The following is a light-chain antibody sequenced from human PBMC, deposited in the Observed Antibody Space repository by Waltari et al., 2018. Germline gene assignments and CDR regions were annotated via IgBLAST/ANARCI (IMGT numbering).Light chain of an antibody. V-gene: IGKV3-20*01. J-gene: IGKJ1*01. CDR1: ENVPANY. CDR3: QQYGETPWT. Sequence: EIVLTQSPGTLSLSPGERATLSCRATENVPANYLAWYQQKPGQAPRLLISGASSRATGIPDRFSGRGSGTDFTLTIARLEPEDFALYYCQQYGETPWTFGQGTKVDLK. CDR2: GAS.